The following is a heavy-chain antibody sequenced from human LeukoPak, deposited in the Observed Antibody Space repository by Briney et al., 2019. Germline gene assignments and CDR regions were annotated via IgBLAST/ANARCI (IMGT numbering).Heavy chain of an antibody. CDR3: ARPGRSGWLWYFDL. D-gene: IGHD6-19*01. CDR2: INPNSGGT. J-gene: IGHJ2*01. Sequence: ASVKVSCKASGYTFTGYYMHWVRQAPGQGLEWMGWINPNSGGTNYAQKFQGRVTMTRDTSISTAYMVLSRLRSDDTAVYYCARPGRSGWLWYFDLWGRGTLVTVSS. CDR1: GYTFTGYY. V-gene: IGHV1-2*02.